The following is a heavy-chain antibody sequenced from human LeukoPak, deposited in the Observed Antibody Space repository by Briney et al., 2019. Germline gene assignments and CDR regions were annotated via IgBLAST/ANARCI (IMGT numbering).Heavy chain of an antibody. CDR2: INHSGST. D-gene: IGHD5-18*01. J-gene: IGHJ4*02. Sequence: SETLSLTCAVYGGSFSGYYWSWIRQPPGKGLEWIGEINHSGSTNYNPSLKSRVTISVDTSKNQFSLKLSSVTAADTAVYYCARAPDTAMVYGSNYFDYWGQGTLVTVSS. V-gene: IGHV4-34*01. CDR1: GGSFSGYY. CDR3: ARAPDTAMVYGSNYFDY.